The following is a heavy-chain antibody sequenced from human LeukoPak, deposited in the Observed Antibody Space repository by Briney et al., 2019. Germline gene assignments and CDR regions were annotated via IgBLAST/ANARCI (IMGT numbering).Heavy chain of an antibody. Sequence: VSVKVSCKASGYTFTGYYMHWVRQAPGQGLEWMGWINPNSGDTNYAQKFQGRVTMTRDTSITTAYMELSRLRSDDTAVYYCATRYSTSSGWFDPWGKGTLVTVSS. CDR1: GYTFTGYY. CDR3: ATRYSTSSGWFDP. D-gene: IGHD6-13*01. V-gene: IGHV1-2*02. CDR2: INPNSGDT. J-gene: IGHJ5*02.